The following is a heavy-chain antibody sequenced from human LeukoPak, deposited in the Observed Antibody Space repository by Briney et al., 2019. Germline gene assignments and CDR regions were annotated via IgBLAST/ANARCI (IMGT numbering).Heavy chain of an antibody. Sequence: EASVKVSCKASGYSFTTYTIHWVRQAPGQGLEWVGIINPTDGSAGFAQKFQGRVTMTRDMSTGTVYMEVRSLRSEDTAVYYCARSWRFGELSALEKYNWFDPWGQGTLVTVSS. J-gene: IGHJ5*02. CDR1: GYSFTTYT. CDR2: INPTDGSA. V-gene: IGHV1-46*01. CDR3: ARSWRFGELSALEKYNWFDP. D-gene: IGHD3-10*01.